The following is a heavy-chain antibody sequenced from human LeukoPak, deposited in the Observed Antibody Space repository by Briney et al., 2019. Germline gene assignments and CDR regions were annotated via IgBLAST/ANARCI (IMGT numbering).Heavy chain of an antibody. J-gene: IGHJ4*02. CDR1: GYTFTSYY. CDR3: ARDSPEIVVVKDNFDY. V-gene: IGHV1-18*04. Sequence: ASVKVSCKASGYTFTSYYMHWVRQAPGQGLEWMGWISAYNGNTNYAQKLQGRVTMTTDTSTSTAYMELRSLRSDDTAVYYCARDSPEIVVVKDNFDYWGQGTLVTVSS. CDR2: ISAYNGNT. D-gene: IGHD3-22*01.